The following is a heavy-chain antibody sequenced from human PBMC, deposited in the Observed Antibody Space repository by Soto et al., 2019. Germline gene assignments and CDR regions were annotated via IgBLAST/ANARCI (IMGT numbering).Heavy chain of an antibody. D-gene: IGHD6-13*01. Sequence: GSLRLSCAASRFTLRSYGVDWVLPTPGKGLEWVSYISSATTTIYYADSVKGRFTISRDNAKNSLYLQMNSLRADDTAVYYCARGIAAAGPKLEYWGQGTLVTVSS. CDR1: RFTLRSYG. CDR3: ARGIAAAGPKLEY. J-gene: IGHJ4*02. CDR2: ISSATTTI. V-gene: IGHV3-48*01.